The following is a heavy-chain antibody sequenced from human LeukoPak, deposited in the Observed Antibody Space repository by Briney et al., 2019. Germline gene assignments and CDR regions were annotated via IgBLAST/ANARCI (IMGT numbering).Heavy chain of an antibody. CDR2: ISGSGGST. D-gene: IGHD3-10*01. CDR3: AKDLYGSGSYYFDY. J-gene: IGHJ4*02. CDR1: GFTFSSYA. Sequence: PGGSLRLSCAASGFTFSSYAMSWVRQAPGKGLEWVSAISGSGGSTYYADSVKGRFTISRDNSKNTLYLQMNSLRAEATAEYYCAKDLYGSGSYYFDYWGQGTLVTVSS. V-gene: IGHV3-23*01.